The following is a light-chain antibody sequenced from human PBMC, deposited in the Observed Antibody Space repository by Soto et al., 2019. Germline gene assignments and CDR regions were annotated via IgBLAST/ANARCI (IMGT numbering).Light chain of an antibody. CDR2: AAS. CDR3: QQYDTSPRT. V-gene: IGKV3-15*01. Sequence: ERVMTQSPATLSVSPGERAPPSCRASQTVSNNLAWYQQKPGQAPRLLIYAASARATAIPARFSGSGSGTDFTLTISRLEAEDFAVYYCQQYDTSPRTFGQGTKVDIK. J-gene: IGKJ2*01. CDR1: QTVSNN.